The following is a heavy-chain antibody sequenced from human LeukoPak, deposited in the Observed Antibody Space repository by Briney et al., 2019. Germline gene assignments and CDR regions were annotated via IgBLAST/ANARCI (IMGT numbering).Heavy chain of an antibody. CDR1: GFTFSDYY. Sequence: GGSLRLSCAASGFTFSDYYMSWIRQPPGKVLEWVSYISSSGSTIYYADSVKGRFTISRDNAKNSLYLQMNSLRAEDTAVYYCARDYYDNSAYYYMDVWGKGTTVTVSS. D-gene: IGHD3-22*01. V-gene: IGHV3-11*04. J-gene: IGHJ6*03. CDR2: ISSSGSTI. CDR3: ARDYYDNSAYYYMDV.